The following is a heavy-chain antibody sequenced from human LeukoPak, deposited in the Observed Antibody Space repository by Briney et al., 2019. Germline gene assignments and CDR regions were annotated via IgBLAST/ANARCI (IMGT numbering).Heavy chain of an antibody. CDR3: GREGGYSGYDEYYFDY. D-gene: IGHD5-12*01. V-gene: IGHV3-21*01. CDR1: GFTFSSYS. J-gene: IGHJ4*02. Sequence: GGSLRLSCAASGFTFSSYSMNWVRQAPGKGLEWVSSISSSSSYIYYADSVKGRFTISRDNAKNSLYLQMNSLRAEDTAVYYCGREGGYSGYDEYYFDYWGQGTLVTVSS. CDR2: ISSSSSYI.